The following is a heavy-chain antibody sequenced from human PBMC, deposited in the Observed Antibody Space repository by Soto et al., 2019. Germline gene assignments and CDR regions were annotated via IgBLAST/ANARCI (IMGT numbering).Heavy chain of an antibody. Sequence: QVQLVQSGAEVKKPGPSVKFSCKASGGTFSSYAISWGRQAPGQGLEWMGGIIPIFGTANYAQKFQGRVTITADESTSTASMELSSLSSEDTAVYYCATTRARSSSWAFDYWGQGTLVTVSS. D-gene: IGHD6-13*01. J-gene: IGHJ4*02. V-gene: IGHV1-69*01. CDR2: IIPIFGTA. CDR3: ATTRARSSSWAFDY. CDR1: GGTFSSYA.